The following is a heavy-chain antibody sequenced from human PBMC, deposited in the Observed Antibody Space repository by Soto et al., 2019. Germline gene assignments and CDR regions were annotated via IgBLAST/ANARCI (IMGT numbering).Heavy chain of an antibody. Sequence: NPSETLSLTCTVPGGSISSYYWSWIRQPPGKGLEWIGYIYYSGSTNYNPSLKSRVTISVDTSKNQFSLKLSSVTAADTAVYYCARDLSRKSSGRYYYYGMDVWGQGTTVTVSS. D-gene: IGHD6-19*01. J-gene: IGHJ6*02. CDR2: IYYSGST. V-gene: IGHV4-59*01. CDR1: GGSISSYY. CDR3: ARDLSRKSSGRYYYYGMDV.